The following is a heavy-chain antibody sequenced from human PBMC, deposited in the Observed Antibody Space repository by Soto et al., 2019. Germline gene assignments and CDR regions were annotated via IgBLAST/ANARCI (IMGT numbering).Heavy chain of an antibody. CDR3: AKDPLIAVAGTTRPKNTDPFDY. V-gene: IGHV3-23*01. CDR1: GFTFSSYA. D-gene: IGHD6-19*01. J-gene: IGHJ4*02. CDR2: ISGSGGST. Sequence: GGSLRLSCAAPGFTFSSYAMSWVRQAPGKGLEWVSAISGSGGSTYYADSVKGRFTISRDNSKNTLYLQMNSLRAEDTAVYYCAKDPLIAVAGTTRPKNTDPFDYWGQGTLVTVS.